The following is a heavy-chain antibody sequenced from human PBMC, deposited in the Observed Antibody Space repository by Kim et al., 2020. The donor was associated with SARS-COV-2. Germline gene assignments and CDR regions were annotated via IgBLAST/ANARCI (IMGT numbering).Heavy chain of an antibody. CDR2: MYYRGDT. D-gene: IGHD3-22*01. CDR1: GGPISTSNLH. V-gene: IGHV4-39*01. CDR3: ARHVLGYTYDTSGYVDS. J-gene: IGHJ4*02. Sequence: SETLSLTCTVSGGPISTSNLHWGWIRQAPGKGLEWIGSMYYRGDTYYNPSLESRVTLSVDTSNNQFSLRLRFVTAADTGIYYCARHVLGYTYDTSGYVDSWGQGTLVVVSS.